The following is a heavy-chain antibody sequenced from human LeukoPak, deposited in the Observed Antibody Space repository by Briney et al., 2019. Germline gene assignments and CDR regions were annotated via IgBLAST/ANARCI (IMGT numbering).Heavy chain of an antibody. CDR3: ARGLDTNDWSDAFDI. V-gene: IGHV4-30-4*07. CDR2: MYYSGST. Sequence: SQTLSLTCAVSGGSISSGDYSWSWIRQPPGKGLEWIGYMYYSGSTYSNLSLKSRVTISVDTSKNQFSLKLSSVTAADTAVYYCARGLDTNDWSDAFDIWGQGTMVTVSS. CDR1: GGSISSGDYS. J-gene: IGHJ3*02. D-gene: IGHD2-21*01.